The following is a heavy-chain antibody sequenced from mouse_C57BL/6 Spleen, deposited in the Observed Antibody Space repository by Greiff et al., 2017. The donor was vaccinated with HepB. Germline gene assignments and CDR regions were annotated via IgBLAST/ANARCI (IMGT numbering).Heavy chain of an antibody. CDR3: ARGYEGYYAMDY. Sequence: EVQLQQSGPGLVKPSQSLSLTCSVTGYSITSGYYWNWIRQFPGNKLEWMGYISYDGSNNYNPSLKNRISITRDTSKNQFFLKLNSVTTEDTATYYCARGYEGYYAMDYWGQGTSVTVSS. D-gene: IGHD1-1*01. CDR2: ISYDGSN. CDR1: GYSITSGYY. J-gene: IGHJ4*01. V-gene: IGHV3-6*01.